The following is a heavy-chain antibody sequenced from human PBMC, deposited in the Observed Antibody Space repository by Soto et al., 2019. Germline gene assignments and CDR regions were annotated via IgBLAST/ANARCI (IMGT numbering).Heavy chain of an antibody. V-gene: IGHV3-30*18. CDR3: AKEPIPVYYYYVLDV. J-gene: IGHJ6*02. CDR1: GFTFSSYG. Sequence: GGSLRLSCAASGFTFSSYGMHWVRQAPGKGLEWVAVISYDGSNKYYADSVKGRFTISRDNSKNTLYLQMNSLRAEDTAVYYCAKEPIPVYYYYVLDVWGQGTTVTVSS. CDR2: ISYDGSNK.